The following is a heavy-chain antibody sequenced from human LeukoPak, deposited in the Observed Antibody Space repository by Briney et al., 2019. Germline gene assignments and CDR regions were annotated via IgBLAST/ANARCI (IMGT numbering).Heavy chain of an antibody. V-gene: IGHV1-18*01. D-gene: IGHD4-17*01. J-gene: IGHJ4*02. CDR1: GYTFTSYG. CDR2: ISAYNGNT. CDR3: ARDVHDYGDSDYFDY. Sequence: GASVKVSCKASGYTFTSYGISWVRQAPGQGLEWMGWISAYNGNTNYAQKLQGRVTMTTDTSTSTAYMELRSLRSDDTAVYYCARDVHDYGDSDYFDYWGQGTLVTVSS.